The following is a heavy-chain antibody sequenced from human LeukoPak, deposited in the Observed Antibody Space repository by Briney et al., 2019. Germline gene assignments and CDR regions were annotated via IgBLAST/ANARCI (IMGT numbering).Heavy chain of an antibody. D-gene: IGHD3-10*01. Sequence: GESLKISCKGSGYSFTSYWIGWVRQVPGKGLEWMGIIYPGDSDTRYSPSFQGQVTISADKSINTAYLQWSTLKASDTATYYCARLGSGSYLWGDYWGQGTLVTVSS. CDR3: ARLGSGSYLWGDY. V-gene: IGHV5-51*01. CDR1: GYSFTSYW. CDR2: IYPGDSDT. J-gene: IGHJ4*02.